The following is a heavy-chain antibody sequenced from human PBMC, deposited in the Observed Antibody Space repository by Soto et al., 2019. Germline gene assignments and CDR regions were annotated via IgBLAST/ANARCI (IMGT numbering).Heavy chain of an antibody. Sequence: GASVKVSCKASGYTFASYGIGWVRQAPGQGLEWVGWINPYSGHAQNAQKFQGRVSVTTDTSTSTAYLEVGSLTSDDTAVYYCARVYNYGSGSHLVPGSCYFDFWGQGTLVTVSS. CDR2: INPYSGHA. J-gene: IGHJ4*02. D-gene: IGHD3-10*01. CDR1: GYTFASYG. V-gene: IGHV1-18*01. CDR3: ARVYNYGSGSHLVPGSCYFDF.